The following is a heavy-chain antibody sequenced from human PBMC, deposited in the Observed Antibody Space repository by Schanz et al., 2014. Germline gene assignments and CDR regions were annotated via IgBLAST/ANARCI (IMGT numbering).Heavy chain of an antibody. CDR1: GYTFTSYG. CDR2: ISVYSGNT. Sequence: QVQLVQSGAEVKKPGASVKVSCKASGYTFTSYGISWVRQAPGQGLEWVGWISVYSGNTKYGQKVQGRVTMTTDTSTSTAYMALTGLRSDDTAVYYCARDRRVSDRDDLYYFDSWGQGTLVTVSS. CDR3: ARDRRVSDRDDLYYFDS. J-gene: IGHJ4*02. D-gene: IGHD1-1*01. V-gene: IGHV1-18*01.